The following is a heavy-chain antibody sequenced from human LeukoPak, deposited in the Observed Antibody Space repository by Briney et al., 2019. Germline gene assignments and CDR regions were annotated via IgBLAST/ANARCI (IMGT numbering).Heavy chain of an antibody. D-gene: IGHD3-22*01. V-gene: IGHV3-53*01. CDR1: GFTVSSNY. Sequence: PGGSLRLSCAASGFTVSSNYMSWVRQAPGKGLEWVSVIYSGGSTYYADSVKGRFTISRDNSKNTLYLQMNSLRAEDTAVYYCAREWKDSSGCYYYYYGMDVWGQGTTVTVSS. CDR3: AREWKDSSGCYYYYYGMDV. CDR2: IYSGGST. J-gene: IGHJ6*02.